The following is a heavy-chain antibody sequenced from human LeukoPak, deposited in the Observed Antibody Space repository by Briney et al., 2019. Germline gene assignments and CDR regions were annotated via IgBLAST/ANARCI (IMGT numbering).Heavy chain of an antibody. V-gene: IGHV4-59*12. Sequence: SETLSLTCTVSGGSISSYYWSWIRQPPGKGLEWIGYIYYSGTTNYNPSLKSRVTISVDTSKNQFSLKLSSVTAADTAVYYCASYRVGALDYWGQGTLVTVSS. CDR3: ASYRVGALDY. J-gene: IGHJ4*02. CDR1: GGSISSYY. CDR2: IYYSGTT. D-gene: IGHD1-26*01.